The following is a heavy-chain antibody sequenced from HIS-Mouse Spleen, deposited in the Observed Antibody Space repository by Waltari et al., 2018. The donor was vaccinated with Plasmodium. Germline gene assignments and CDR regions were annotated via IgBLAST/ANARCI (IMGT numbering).Heavy chain of an antibody. D-gene: IGHD3-3*01. J-gene: IGHJ2*01. CDR2: IYYSGST. CDR3: ARVAIWTITIFGVVDH. CDR1: GGSISSSSSY. V-gene: IGHV4-39*07. Sequence: QLQLQESGPGLVKPSEPLSLTCTVSGGSISSSSSYWGWIRQPPGKGLEWIGSIYYSGSTYYNPSLKSRVTISVDTSKNQFSLKLSSVTAADTAVYYCARVAIWTITIFGVVDHWGRGTLVTVSS.